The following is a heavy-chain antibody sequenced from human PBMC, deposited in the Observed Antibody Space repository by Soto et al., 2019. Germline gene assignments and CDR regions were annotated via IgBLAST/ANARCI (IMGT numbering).Heavy chain of an antibody. CDR1: GFTFSSYE. CDR3: ARDPTLGYCSGGSCYSHVS. D-gene: IGHD2-15*01. J-gene: IGHJ4*02. CDR2: ISSSGSTR. V-gene: IGHV3-48*03. Sequence: EVQLVESGGGLVQPGGSLRLSCEASGFTFSSYEMNWVRQAPGKGLEWVSFISSSGSTRYYADSVKGRFTISRDNAKNSLYLQMNSLRAEDTAVYYCARDPTLGYCSGGSCYSHVSWGQGTLVTVSS.